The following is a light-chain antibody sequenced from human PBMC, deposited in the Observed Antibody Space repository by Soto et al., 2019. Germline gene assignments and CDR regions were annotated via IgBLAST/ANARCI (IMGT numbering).Light chain of an antibody. CDR1: SSDVGACNY. V-gene: IGLV2-8*01. CDR3: TSYVGNNIWV. Sequence: QSALTQPPSASGSPGQSVTISCTGTSSDVGACNYVSWYQQYPGKAPKLMIYEVTKRPSGVPDRFSGSKSGNTASLTVSGLQAEDEADYYCTSYVGNNIWVFGGGTKVTVL. CDR2: EVT. J-gene: IGLJ3*02.